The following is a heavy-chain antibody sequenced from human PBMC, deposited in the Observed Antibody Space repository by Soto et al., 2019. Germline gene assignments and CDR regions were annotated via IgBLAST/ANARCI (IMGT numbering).Heavy chain of an antibody. CDR3: ARLRHSSSWSRVKYYYYGMDV. D-gene: IGHD6-13*01. Sequence: SETLSLTCTVSGGSISSYYWSWIRQPPGKGLEWIGYIYYSGSTNYNPSLKSRVTISVDTSKNQFSLKLSSVTAADTAVYYCARLRHSSSWSRVKYYYYGMDVWGQGTTVTVSS. J-gene: IGHJ6*02. CDR1: GGSISSYY. CDR2: IYYSGST. V-gene: IGHV4-59*01.